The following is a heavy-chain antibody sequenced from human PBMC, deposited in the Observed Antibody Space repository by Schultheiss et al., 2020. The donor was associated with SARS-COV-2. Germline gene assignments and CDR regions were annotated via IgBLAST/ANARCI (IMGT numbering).Heavy chain of an antibody. CDR3: ASSLYSSGWYVY. D-gene: IGHD6-19*01. CDR2: IYNSGRT. Sequence: SETLSLTCTVSGGSISSGGYYWSWIRQPPGKGLEWIGDIYNSGRTNYNPSLKSRVTISVDTSKNQFSLKLSSVTAADTAVYYCASSLYSSGWYVYWGQGTLVTVSS. J-gene: IGHJ4*02. CDR1: GGSISSGGYY. V-gene: IGHV4-61*08.